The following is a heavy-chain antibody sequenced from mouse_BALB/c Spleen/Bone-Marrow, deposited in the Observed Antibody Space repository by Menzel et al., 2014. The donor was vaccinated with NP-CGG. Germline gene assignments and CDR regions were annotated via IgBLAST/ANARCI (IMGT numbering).Heavy chain of an antibody. CDR2: IYPGSGST. V-gene: IGHV1S22*01. J-gene: IGHJ3*01. CDR3: TRGFAY. Sequence: LQQPGSELVRPGASVKLSCKASGYTFTSYWMHWVKQRHGQSLEWIGNIYPGSGSTNYDEKFKSKGTLTVDTSSSTAYIHPSSLTSEDSAVYYCTRGFAYWGQGTLVTVSA. CDR1: GYTFTSYW.